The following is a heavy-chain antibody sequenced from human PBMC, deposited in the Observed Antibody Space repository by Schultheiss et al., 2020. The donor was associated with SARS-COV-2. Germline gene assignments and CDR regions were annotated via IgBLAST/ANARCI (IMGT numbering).Heavy chain of an antibody. CDR1: GFTFSSYA. Sequence: GGSLRLSCAASGFTFSSYAMHWVRQAPGKGLEWVAVISYDGSNKYYADSVKGRFTISRDNSKNTLYLQMNSLRAEDTAVYYCARDRMVQGVHYYYGMDVWGQGTTVTVSS. J-gene: IGHJ6*02. D-gene: IGHD3-10*01. V-gene: IGHV3-30-3*01. CDR2: ISYDGSNK. CDR3: ARDRMVQGVHYYYGMDV.